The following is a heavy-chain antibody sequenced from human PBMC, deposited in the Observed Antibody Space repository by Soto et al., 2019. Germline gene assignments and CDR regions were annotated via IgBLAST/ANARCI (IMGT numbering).Heavy chain of an antibody. CDR2: IYYSGST. Sequence: QVQLQESGPGLVKPSQTLSLNCTVSGGSISSGGYYWSWIRQHPGKGLEWIGYIYYSGSTYYNPSLKRRVTISVDTSKSQFSLKLSSVTAADTAVYYCARVSRGDAFDIWGQGTMVTVSS. V-gene: IGHV4-31*03. CDR1: GGSISSGGYY. J-gene: IGHJ3*02. D-gene: IGHD6-25*01. CDR3: ARVSRGDAFDI.